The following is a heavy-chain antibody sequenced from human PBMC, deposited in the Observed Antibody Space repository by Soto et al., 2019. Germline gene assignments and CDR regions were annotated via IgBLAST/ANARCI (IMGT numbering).Heavy chain of an antibody. Sequence: GGSLRLSCAASGFTFSSYSMNWVRQAPGKGLEWVSYISSSSSTIYYADSVKGRFTISRDNAKNSLYLQMNSLRDEDTAVYYCARVKYGHCSSTSCYRDYGMDVWGQGTTVTVSS. D-gene: IGHD2-2*01. CDR2: ISSSSSTI. V-gene: IGHV3-48*02. CDR1: GFTFSSYS. CDR3: ARVKYGHCSSTSCYRDYGMDV. J-gene: IGHJ6*02.